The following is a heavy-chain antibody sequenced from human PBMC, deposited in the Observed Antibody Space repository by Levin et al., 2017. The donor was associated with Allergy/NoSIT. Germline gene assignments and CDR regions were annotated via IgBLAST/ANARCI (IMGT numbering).Heavy chain of an antibody. CDR1: GFNFGDFA. CDR2: ITGTGGNS. CDR3: AKKQGGTTGFSFDV. J-gene: IGHJ3*01. D-gene: IGHD1-14*01. Sequence: GGSLRLSCAASGFNFGDFAMAWVRQAPGKGLEWVSVITGTGGNSYYGDPVKGRFTVSRDNFKDTLYLELNSLRAEDTAIYYCAKKQGGTTGFSFDVWGQGTMVTVSS. V-gene: IGHV3-23*01.